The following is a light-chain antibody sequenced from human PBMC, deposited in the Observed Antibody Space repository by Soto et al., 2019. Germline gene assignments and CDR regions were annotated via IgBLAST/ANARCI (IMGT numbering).Light chain of an antibody. CDR1: QSVSSSY. V-gene: IGKV3-20*01. CDR3: QQYGSSFYT. CDR2: GAS. J-gene: IGKJ2*01. Sequence: EIVLTQSPGTLSLSPGERATLSCRASQSVSSSYLAWYQRKPGQAPRLLIYGASSRATGIPDRFSGSGSGTDFTLTISRLEPEDFAVYYCQQYGSSFYTFGQGTKLEIK.